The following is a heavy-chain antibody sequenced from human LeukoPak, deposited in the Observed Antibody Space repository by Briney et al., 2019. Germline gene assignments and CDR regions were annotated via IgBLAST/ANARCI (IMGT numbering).Heavy chain of an antibody. CDR1: GFTLSSYA. D-gene: IGHD1-26*01. Sequence: PGGSLRLSCAASGFTLSSYAMSWVRQAPGKGLEWVSVISGSGGSTYYADPVKGRFTISKDNSKNTLYLQMNSLRAEDTAVYYCAKDGGASGSYSDYWGQGTLVTVSS. CDR2: ISGSGGST. CDR3: AKDGGASGSYSDY. J-gene: IGHJ4*02. V-gene: IGHV3-23*01.